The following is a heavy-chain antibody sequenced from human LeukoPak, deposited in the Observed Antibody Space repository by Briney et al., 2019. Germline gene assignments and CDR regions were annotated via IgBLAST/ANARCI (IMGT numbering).Heavy chain of an antibody. J-gene: IGHJ4*02. D-gene: IGHD1-26*01. CDR1: GYTFTDYY. CDR3: ARDGLYSGSYYEFTY. V-gene: IGHV1-46*01. CDR2: INPSGGST. Sequence: ASVKVSCKTSGYTFTDYYIHWVRQAPGQGLEWMGIINPSGGSTSYAQKFQGRVTMTRDMSTSTVYMELSSLRSEDTAVYYCARDGLYSGSYYEFTYWGQGTLVTVSS.